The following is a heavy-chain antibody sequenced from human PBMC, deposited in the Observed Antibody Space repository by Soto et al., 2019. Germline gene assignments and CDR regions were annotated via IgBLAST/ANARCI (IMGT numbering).Heavy chain of an antibody. CDR3: EMAYPAGPVAF. Sequence: SVNGSCKSSGYTFFNYGVTWVLQSPGQGLEWMGRISVYNGKTNYAQKVQGRVNLTTDISTRTAYMELRSLTSDEMDVYYWEMAYPAGPVAF. CDR2: ISVYNGKT. CDR1: GYTFFNYG. J-gene: IGHJ3*01. D-gene: IGHD2-15*01. V-gene: IGHV1-18*03.